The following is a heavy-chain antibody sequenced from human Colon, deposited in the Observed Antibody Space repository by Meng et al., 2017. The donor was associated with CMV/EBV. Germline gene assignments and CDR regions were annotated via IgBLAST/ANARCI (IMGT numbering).Heavy chain of an antibody. D-gene: IGHD3-10*01. Sequence: SETLSLTCAVYGGSFSGYYWSWIRQPPGRGLGGIGEINHSGSTNYNPSLKRRVTISVDTSKNQFSLKLSSVTAADTAVYYCARSNPGPWGQGTLVTVSS. V-gene: IGHV4-34*01. CDR2: INHSGST. CDR3: ARSNPGP. CDR1: GGSFSGYY. J-gene: IGHJ4*02.